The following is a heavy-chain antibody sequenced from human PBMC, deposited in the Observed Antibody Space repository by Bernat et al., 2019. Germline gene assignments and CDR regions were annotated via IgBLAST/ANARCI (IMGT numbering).Heavy chain of an antibody. CDR3: AKERVSGLKQPDPCDI. V-gene: IGHV3-30*18. CDR1: GFTFSGYG. Sequence: QVQLVESGGGVVQPGRSLRLSCAASGFTFSGYGMHWVRQAPGKGLEWVAVISHDGTNKYYADSVKGRFTISRDNSKNTMYLQMNSLRDEDTAVYFCAKERVSGLKQPDPCDIWGQGTLVTVSS. J-gene: IGHJ3*02. D-gene: IGHD6-19*01. CDR2: ISHDGTNK.